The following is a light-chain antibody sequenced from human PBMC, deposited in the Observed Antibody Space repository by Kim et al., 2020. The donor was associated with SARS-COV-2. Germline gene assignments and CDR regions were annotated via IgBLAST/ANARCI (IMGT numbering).Light chain of an antibody. V-gene: IGLV2-8*01. CDR3: SSYAGTNNFYV. CDR2: DVN. J-gene: IGLJ1*01. CDR1: SSDVGGYNF. Sequence: QSVTISCTGTSSDVGGYNFVSWHQQHPGKAPKLIIYDVNKRPSGVPNRFSGSKSGNTASLTVSGLQAEDEAEYDCSSYAGTNNFYVFGTGTKVTVL.